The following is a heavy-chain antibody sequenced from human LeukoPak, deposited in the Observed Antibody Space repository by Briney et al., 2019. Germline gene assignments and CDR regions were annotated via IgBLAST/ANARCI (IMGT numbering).Heavy chain of an antibody. CDR3: ARDRYKLPLS. CDR2: ISSFSGTI. J-gene: IGHJ5*02. D-gene: IGHD1-14*01. V-gene: IGHV3-48*01. Sequence: GGSLRLSCVASGITFSSYSMNWVRQAPGKGLEWVSYISSFSGTINYADSVKGRFTISRDNAKNSLYLQMNSLRAEDTAVYYCARDRYKLPLSWGQGTLVTVSS. CDR1: GITFSSYS.